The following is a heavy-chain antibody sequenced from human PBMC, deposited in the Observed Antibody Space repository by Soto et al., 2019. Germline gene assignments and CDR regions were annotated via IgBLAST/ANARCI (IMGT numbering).Heavy chain of an antibody. CDR2: ISGSGGST. V-gene: IGHV3-23*01. Sequence: GGSLRLSCAASGFTFSSYAMSWVRQAPGKGLEWVSAISGSGGSTYYADSVKGRFTISRDNSKNTLYLQMNSLRAEDTAVYYCAKDRGTCSSTSCYDSPGLMDVWGQGTTVTVSS. J-gene: IGHJ6*02. CDR3: AKDRGTCSSTSCYDSPGLMDV. D-gene: IGHD2-2*01. CDR1: GFTFSSYA.